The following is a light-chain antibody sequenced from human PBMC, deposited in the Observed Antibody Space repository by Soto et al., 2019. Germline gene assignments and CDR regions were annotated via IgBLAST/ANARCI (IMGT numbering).Light chain of an antibody. Sequence: QSALTQPTSVSGSPGQSITISCTGTSSDVGGRDHVSWYQQHPGKAPKLMIYDVSNRPSGVSNRFSGSKSGNTASLTISGLQAADEADYYCCSYTTSTTGVFGTGTKLTVL. V-gene: IGLV2-14*01. J-gene: IGLJ1*01. CDR3: CSYTTSTTGV. CDR1: SSDVGGRDH. CDR2: DVS.